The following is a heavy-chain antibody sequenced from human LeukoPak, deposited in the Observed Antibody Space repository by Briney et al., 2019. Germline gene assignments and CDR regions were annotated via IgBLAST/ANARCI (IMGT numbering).Heavy chain of an antibody. CDR3: TRDPQQLVNY. V-gene: IGHV3-21*01. J-gene: IGHJ4*02. CDR1: GFTFSNAW. CDR2: ISSTSTYI. D-gene: IGHD6-6*01. Sequence: PGGSLRLSCAASGFTFSNAWMSWVRQAPGKGLEWVSSISSTSTYIYYADSVRGRFTISRDNAKSSLYLRMNSLRAEDTAVYYCTRDPQQLVNYWGQGTLVTVSS.